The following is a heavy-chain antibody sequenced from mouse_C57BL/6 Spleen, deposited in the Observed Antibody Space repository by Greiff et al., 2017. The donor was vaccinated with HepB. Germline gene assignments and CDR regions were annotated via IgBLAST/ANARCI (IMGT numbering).Heavy chain of an antibody. CDR3: ATPDSSGDYYAMDY. Sequence: VQLKESGPELVKPGASVKISCKASGYSFTGYYMHWVKQSHGNILDWIGYIYPYNGVSSYNQKFKGKATLTVDKSSSTAYMELRSLTSEDSAVYYFATPDSSGDYYAMDYWGQGTSVTVSS. CDR1: GYSFTGYY. V-gene: IGHV1-31*01. D-gene: IGHD3-2*02. CDR2: IYPYNGVS. J-gene: IGHJ4*01.